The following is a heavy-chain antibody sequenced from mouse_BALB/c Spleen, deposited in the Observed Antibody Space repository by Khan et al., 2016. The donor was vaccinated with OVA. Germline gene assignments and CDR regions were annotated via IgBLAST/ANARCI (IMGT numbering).Heavy chain of an antibody. CDR1: GYTFINYW. Sequence: QVQLQQSGAELAKPGASVKMSCKASGYTFINYWILWVKQRPGQGLEWIGYINPSTGYTEYNQNFKDKATLTADKSSSTAYKKQGNQTSEDTAVYYCARRDLRWDFDYWSKGTTLTGSS. CDR2: INPSTGYT. D-gene: IGHD1-1*01. V-gene: IGHV1-7*01. CDR3: ARRDLRWDFDY. J-gene: IGHJ2*01.